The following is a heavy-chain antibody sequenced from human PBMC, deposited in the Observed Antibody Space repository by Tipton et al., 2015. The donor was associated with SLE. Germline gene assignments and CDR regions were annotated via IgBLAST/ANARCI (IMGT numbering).Heavy chain of an antibody. CDR2: IYGNGGA. Sequence: TLSLTCSVSDGSISSDYYYGSWLRQPAGKPLEWIGRIYGNGGASYNPSLESRVTISLDTSKNQFSLNLSSVTAADTAVYYCARRYGTSFDYWDQGTLVTVSS. D-gene: IGHD2-8*01. V-gene: IGHV4-61*02. CDR3: ARRYGTSFDY. J-gene: IGHJ4*02. CDR1: DGSISSDYYY.